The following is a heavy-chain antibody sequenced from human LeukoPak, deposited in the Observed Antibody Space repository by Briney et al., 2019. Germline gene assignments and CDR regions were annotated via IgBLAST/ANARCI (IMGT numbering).Heavy chain of an antibody. CDR1: GYSFTSYW. V-gene: IGHV5-51*01. D-gene: IGHD3-22*01. CDR2: IYPGDSDT. CDR3: ARIPRALTYYDSSGYFDY. J-gene: IGHJ4*02. Sequence: GESLKISCKGSGYSFTSYWIGWVRQMPGKGLEWMGIIYPGDSDTRYSPSFQGQVTISADKSISTAYLQWSSLKASDTAMYYCARIPRALTYYDSSGYFDYWGQGTLVTVSS.